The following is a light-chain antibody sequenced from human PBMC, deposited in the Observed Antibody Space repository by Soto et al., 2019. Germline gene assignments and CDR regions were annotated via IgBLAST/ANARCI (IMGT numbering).Light chain of an antibody. Sequence: DIRMTQSPSTLSASVGDSVTITCRASQKVSPWLAWYQQKAGKAPKLLIYDVSSLKRGVPSRFSGSGSGTEFTLTISSLQSDDFATYYCQQYDSYWGTFGQGTNVEFK. CDR1: QKVSPW. J-gene: IGKJ1*01. CDR2: DVS. V-gene: IGKV1-5*01. CDR3: QQYDSYWGT.